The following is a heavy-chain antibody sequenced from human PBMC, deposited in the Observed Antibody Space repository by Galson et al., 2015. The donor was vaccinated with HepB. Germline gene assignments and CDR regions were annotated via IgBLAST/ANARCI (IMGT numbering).Heavy chain of an antibody. Sequence: TLSLTCNVLNHFINSHYYWAWIRQSPGKGLEWIGSIYYSGSTHYSPSLRSRITMAVDTSKNQFSLELNSVTAADSAIYFYARNVTMIRGRVRFDSFDVWGPGTIVTVST. D-gene: IGHD3-10*01. CDR1: NHFINSHYY. J-gene: IGHJ3*01. CDR2: IYYSGST. V-gene: IGHV4-38-2*02. CDR3: ARNVTMIRGRVRFDSFDV.